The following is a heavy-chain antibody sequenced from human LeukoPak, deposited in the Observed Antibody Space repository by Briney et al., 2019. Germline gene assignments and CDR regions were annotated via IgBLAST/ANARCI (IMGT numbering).Heavy chain of an antibody. D-gene: IGHD6-6*01. CDR2: ISSSGRTI. Sequence: GGSLRLSCAASGFTFSDYYMTWIRQAPGTGVEWVSYISSSGRTIYYADSVKGRFTISRDNAKNSLYLQMNSLRAEDTAVYYSVRIVYSGSSGPYFFDSWGQGTLVTVSS. CDR1: GFTFSDYY. J-gene: IGHJ4*02. V-gene: IGHV3-11*01. CDR3: VRIVYSGSSGPYFFDS.